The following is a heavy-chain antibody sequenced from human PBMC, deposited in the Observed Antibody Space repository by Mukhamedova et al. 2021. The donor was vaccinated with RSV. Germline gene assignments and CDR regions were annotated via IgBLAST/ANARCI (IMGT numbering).Heavy chain of an antibody. D-gene: IGHD5-18*01. Sequence: GTDKYYVDYVKGRFTISRDNAESSLFLQMKSLRAEDTAVYYCARVQSAYRYVYTGYYFMDVWGKGTTVTVSS. CDR3: ARVQSAYRYVYTGYYFMDV. J-gene: IGHJ6*03. CDR2: GTDK. V-gene: IGHV3-7*04.